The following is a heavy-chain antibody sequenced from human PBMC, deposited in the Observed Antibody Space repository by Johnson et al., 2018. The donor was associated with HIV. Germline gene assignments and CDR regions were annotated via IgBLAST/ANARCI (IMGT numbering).Heavy chain of an antibody. CDR1: GFTFSSYA. CDR3: ARDSGAPGNDAFDI. D-gene: IGHD1-26*01. V-gene: IGHV3-23*04. J-gene: IGHJ3*02. CDR2: ISGSGGSP. Sequence: VQLVESGGGLVQPGGSLRLSCAASGFTFSSYAMSWVRQAPGKGLEWVSAISGSGGSPYSADSLKGRFTISRDNSKNTLYLQMNSLRPEDTALYFCARDSGAPGNDAFDIWGQGTMVTISS.